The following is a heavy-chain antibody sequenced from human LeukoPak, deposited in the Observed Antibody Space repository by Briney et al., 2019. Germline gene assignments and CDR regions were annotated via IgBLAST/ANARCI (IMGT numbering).Heavy chain of an antibody. J-gene: IGHJ4*02. CDR2: INSDGSST. D-gene: IGHD2/OR15-2a*01. Sequence: GGSLRLSCAASGFTFSSYSMNWVRQAPGKGLVWVSHINSDGSSTSYADSVKGRFTISRDNAKNTLYLQMNSLRAEDTAAYYCARDRAGYFYFDYWGQGTLVTVSS. CDR3: ARDRAGYFYFDY. V-gene: IGHV3-74*01. CDR1: GFTFSSYS.